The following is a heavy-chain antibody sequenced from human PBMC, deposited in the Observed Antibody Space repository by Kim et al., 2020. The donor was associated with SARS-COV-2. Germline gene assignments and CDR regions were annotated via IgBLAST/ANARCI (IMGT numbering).Heavy chain of an antibody. CDR2: ISSSSSTI. V-gene: IGHV3-48*02. Sequence: GGSLRLSCAASGFTFSSYSMNWVRQAPGKGLEWVSYISSSSSTIYYADSVKGRFTISRDNAKNSLYLQMNSLRDEDTAVYYCARDRTHSPVAGTFWSYYYYGMDVWGQGTTVTVSS. D-gene: IGHD6-19*01. CDR1: GFTFSSYS. J-gene: IGHJ6*02. CDR3: ARDRTHSPVAGTFWSYYYYGMDV.